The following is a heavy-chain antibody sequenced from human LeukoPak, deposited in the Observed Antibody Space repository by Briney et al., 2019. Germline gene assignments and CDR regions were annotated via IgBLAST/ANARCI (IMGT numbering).Heavy chain of an antibody. CDR2: INPNSGGT. J-gene: IGHJ4*02. V-gene: IGHV1-2*02. CDR3: ARDQATVATPWVDY. Sequence: ASVKVSCKASRYTSTNYYLHWVRQAPGQGLEWMGWINPNSGGTKPAQKFLGRVTMTRDTSISTAYMELTRLTYDDTAVYYCARDQATVATPWVDYWGQGTLVTVSS. CDR1: RYTSTNYY. D-gene: IGHD4-17*01.